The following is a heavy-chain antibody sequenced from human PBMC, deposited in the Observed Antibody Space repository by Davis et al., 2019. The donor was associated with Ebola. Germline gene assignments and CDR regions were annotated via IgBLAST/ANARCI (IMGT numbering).Heavy chain of an antibody. CDR3: ASQLGGDWLLPHDAFDI. V-gene: IGHV3-21*01. CDR1: GFTFSSYS. Sequence: GESLKISCAASGFTFSSYSMNWVRQAPGKGLEWVSSISSSSSYIYYADSVKGRFTISRDNAKNSLYLQMNSLRAEDTAVYYCASQLGGDWLLPHDAFDIWGQGTMVTVSS. D-gene: IGHD3-9*01. CDR2: ISSSSSYI. J-gene: IGHJ3*02.